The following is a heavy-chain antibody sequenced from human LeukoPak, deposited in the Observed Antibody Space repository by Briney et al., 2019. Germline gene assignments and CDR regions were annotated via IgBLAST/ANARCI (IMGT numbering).Heavy chain of an antibody. CDR3: AKAGLVRGGALDS. CDR2: ITGSGDGT. J-gene: IGHJ4*02. V-gene: IGHV3-23*01. Sequence: GGSLRLSCAASGFTFSTYAMTWVRQAPGKGLEWVSSITGSGDGTSAADSVKGRFTISRDNSKNTLYLQMNSLRVEDTAVYYCAKAGLVRGGALDSWGQGTLVTVSS. D-gene: IGHD4/OR15-4a*01. CDR1: GFTFSTYA.